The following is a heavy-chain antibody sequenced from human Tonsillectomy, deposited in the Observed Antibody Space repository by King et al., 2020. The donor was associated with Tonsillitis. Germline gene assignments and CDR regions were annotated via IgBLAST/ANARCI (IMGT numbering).Heavy chain of an antibody. CDR3: ARGLHCSKSNCPPGFDY. CDR2: IHFSGST. Sequence: QLQESGPGLVKPSETLSLTCSGSGGSISGYYWTWIRQPPGKGLEWSVVIHFSGSTNYNPALKGRVTMSVDMSKRQFSLQLSSVTAADTAVYYCARGLHCSKSNCPPGFDYWGQGALVTVSS. J-gene: IGHJ4*02. CDR1: GGSISGYY. D-gene: IGHD2-2*01. V-gene: IGHV4-59*01.